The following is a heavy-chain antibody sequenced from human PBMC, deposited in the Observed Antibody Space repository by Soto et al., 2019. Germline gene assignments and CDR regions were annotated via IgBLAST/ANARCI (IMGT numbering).Heavy chain of an antibody. CDR3: ARDGCSGGSCYELNWFDP. CDR2: IIPIFGTA. Sequence: QVQLVQSGAEVKKPGSSVKVSCKASGGTFSSYAISWVRQAPGQGLEWMGGIIPIFGTANYAQKFQGRVTITADDTTSTAYMELSSLRSEDTAVYYCARDGCSGGSCYELNWFDPWGQGTLVTVSS. V-gene: IGHV1-69*01. CDR1: GGTFSSYA. J-gene: IGHJ5*02. D-gene: IGHD2-15*01.